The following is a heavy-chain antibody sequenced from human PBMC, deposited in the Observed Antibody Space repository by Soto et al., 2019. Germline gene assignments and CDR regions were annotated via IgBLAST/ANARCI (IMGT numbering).Heavy chain of an antibody. J-gene: IGHJ4*02. CDR1: GFTFSSYW. D-gene: IGHD3-3*01. CDR3: SREGYDFWSGYYYFDY. CDR2: IKQDGSEK. V-gene: IGHV3-7*01. Sequence: GGSLRLSCAASGFTFSSYWMSWVRQAPGKGLEWVANIKQDGSEKYYVDSVKGRFTISRDNAKNSLYLQMNSLRAEDTAVYYCSREGYDFWSGYYYFDYWGQGTLVTVS.